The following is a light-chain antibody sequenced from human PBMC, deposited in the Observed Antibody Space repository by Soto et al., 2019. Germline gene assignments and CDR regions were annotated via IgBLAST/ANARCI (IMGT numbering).Light chain of an antibody. J-gene: IGKJ1*01. V-gene: IGKV1-39*01. CDR3: QQSYSTPRT. CDR2: AAS. CDR1: QSISRY. Sequence: DTQMTQSPSSLSASVGDRVTITCRASQSISRYLNWYQQKVGKAPKLLIYAASSLQSGVPSRFSGSGSGTDFTLTIGSLQPEDFATYYCQQSYSTPRTFGQGTKVEIK.